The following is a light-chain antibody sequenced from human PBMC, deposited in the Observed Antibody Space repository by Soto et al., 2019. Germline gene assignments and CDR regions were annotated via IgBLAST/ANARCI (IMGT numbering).Light chain of an antibody. CDR3: QVWESSTDHYV. J-gene: IGLJ1*01. CDR1: SLGSKS. CDR2: DDS. Sequence: SYDLTQPPSVSVVPGQTARITCEGDSLGSKSVHWYQQRPGQAPILVVFDDSDRPSGIHEQFSGSKSGNTATLTFSGVEAGDEADYYCQVWESSTDHYVFGTGTKVTVL. V-gene: IGLV3-21*02.